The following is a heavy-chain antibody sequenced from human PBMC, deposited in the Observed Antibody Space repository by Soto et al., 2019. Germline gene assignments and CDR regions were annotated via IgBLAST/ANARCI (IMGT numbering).Heavy chain of an antibody. V-gene: IGHV3-30-3*01. J-gene: IGHJ6*02. Sequence: QVPLVESGGGVVQPGRSLRLSCVASGFTFSTYAMHWVRQAPGKGLEWVAVISYDGSKKYYADSVKGRFIISRDNSKTTQHLHMNSLSAEDTAVYCCAREGSGYGMDVWGQGTTVTVSS. CDR1: GFTFSTYA. D-gene: IGHD3-10*01. CDR3: AREGSGYGMDV. CDR2: ISYDGSKK.